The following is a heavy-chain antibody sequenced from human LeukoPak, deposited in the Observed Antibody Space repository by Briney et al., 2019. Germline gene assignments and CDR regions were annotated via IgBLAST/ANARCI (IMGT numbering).Heavy chain of an antibody. J-gene: IGHJ6*03. V-gene: IGHV4-34*01. CDR1: GGSFSGYY. Sequence: SETLSLTCAVYGGSFSGYYWSWIRQPPGKGLEWIGEINHSGSTNYNPSLKSRVTISVDTSKNQFSLKLSSVTAADTAVYYCARRVVVVPAAHPMDVWGKETTVTVSS. CDR2: INHSGST. CDR3: ARRVVVVPAAHPMDV. D-gene: IGHD2-2*01.